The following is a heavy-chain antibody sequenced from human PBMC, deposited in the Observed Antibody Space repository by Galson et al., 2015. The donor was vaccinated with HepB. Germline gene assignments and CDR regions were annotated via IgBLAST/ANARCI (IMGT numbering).Heavy chain of an antibody. CDR2: IIPILGIA. CDR1: GGTFSSYT. V-gene: IGHV1-69*04. D-gene: IGHD6-19*01. J-gene: IGHJ4*02. CDR3: ARDLGIAVAGTFDY. Sequence: SVKVSCKASGGTFSSYTISWVRQAPGQGLEWMGRIIPILGIANYAQKFQGRVTITADKSTSTAYMELSSLRSEDTAVYYCARDLGIAVAGTFDYWGQGTLVTVSS.